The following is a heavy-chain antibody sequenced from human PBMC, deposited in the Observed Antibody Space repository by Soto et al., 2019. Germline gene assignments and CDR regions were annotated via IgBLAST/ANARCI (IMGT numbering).Heavy chain of an antibody. CDR3: ARDYYDSSGPFDI. CDR2: IWYDGSNK. CDR1: GFTFSSYG. D-gene: IGHD3-22*01. J-gene: IGHJ3*02. Sequence: GGSLRLSCAASGFTFSSYGMHWVRQAPGKGLEWVAVIWYDGSNKYYADSVKGRFTISRDNSKNTLYLQMNSLRAEDTAVYYCARDYYDSSGPFDIWGQGAMVTVSS. V-gene: IGHV3-33*01.